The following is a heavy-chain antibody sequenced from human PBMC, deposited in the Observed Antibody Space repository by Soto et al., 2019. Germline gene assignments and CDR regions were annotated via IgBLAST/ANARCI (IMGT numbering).Heavy chain of an antibody. CDR1: GFSFSSYG. V-gene: IGHV3-33*01. CDR3: ARDGGYGSGSREDY. Sequence: GGSLRLSCAASGFSFSSYGMHWVRQAPGKGLEWVAIIWYDGSDKYYADFVKGRFTISRDNSKNTLFPQMNNLRVEDTAVYYCARDGGYGSGSREDYWGQGTLVTVSS. J-gene: IGHJ4*02. CDR2: IWYDGSDK. D-gene: IGHD3-10*01.